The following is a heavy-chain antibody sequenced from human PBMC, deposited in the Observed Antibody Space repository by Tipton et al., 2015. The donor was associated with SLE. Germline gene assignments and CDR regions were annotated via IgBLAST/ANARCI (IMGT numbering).Heavy chain of an antibody. CDR2: ISSSSSYT. J-gene: IGHJ4*02. V-gene: IGHV3-11*06. D-gene: IGHD5-24*01. CDR3: ARAPFVEMATMGYFDY. CDR1: GFTFSDYY. Sequence: SLRLSCAASGFTFSDYYMSWIRQAPEKGLEWVSYISSSSSYTNYADSVKGRFTISRDNAKNSLYLQMNSLRAEDTAVYYCARAPFVEMATMGYFDYWGQGTLVTVSS.